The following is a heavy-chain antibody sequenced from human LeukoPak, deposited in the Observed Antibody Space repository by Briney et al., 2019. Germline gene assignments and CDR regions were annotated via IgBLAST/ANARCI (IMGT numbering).Heavy chain of an antibody. D-gene: IGHD1-26*01. Sequence: PGGSLRLSCAASGFTFSSYWMHWVRQAPGKGLEWVAFIRYDGSNKYYADSVKGRFTISRDNSKNTLYLQMNSLRAEDTAVYYCAKDFDRYSGSLDWGQGTLVTVSS. CDR2: IRYDGSNK. CDR1: GFTFSSYW. J-gene: IGHJ4*02. CDR3: AKDFDRYSGSLD. V-gene: IGHV3-30*02.